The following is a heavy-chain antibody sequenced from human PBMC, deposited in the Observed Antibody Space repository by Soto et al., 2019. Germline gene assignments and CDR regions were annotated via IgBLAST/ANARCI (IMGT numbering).Heavy chain of an antibody. J-gene: IGHJ4*02. CDR3: ARDDYGGNSGDY. CDR2: ISYDGSNK. V-gene: IGHV3-30-3*01. D-gene: IGHD4-17*01. CDR1: GFTFSSYA. Sequence: QVQLVESGGGVVQPGRSLRLSCAASGFTFSSYAMHWVRQAPGTGLEWVAVISYDGSNKYYADSVKGRFTISRDNSKNTLYLQMNSLRAEDTAVYYCARDDYGGNSGDYWGQGTLVTVSS.